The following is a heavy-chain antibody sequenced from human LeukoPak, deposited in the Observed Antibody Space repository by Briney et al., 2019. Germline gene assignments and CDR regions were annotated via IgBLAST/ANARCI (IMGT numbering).Heavy chain of an antibody. CDR3: AQSRITGTTDWFDP. V-gene: IGHV5-10-1*01. D-gene: IGHD1-7*01. Sequence: GESLKISCKGSGYRFTSYWISWVRQMPGKGLEWMGRIDPSDSYTNYSPSFQGHVTISADKSISTAYLQWSSLKASDNAMYYRAQSRITGTTDWFDPWGQGTLVTVSS. CDR1: GYRFTSYW. CDR2: IDPSDSYT. J-gene: IGHJ5*02.